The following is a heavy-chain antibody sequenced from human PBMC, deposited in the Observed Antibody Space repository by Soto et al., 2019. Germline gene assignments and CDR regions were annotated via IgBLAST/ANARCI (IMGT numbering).Heavy chain of an antibody. CDR2: IYYSGST. Sequence: PSETLSLTCTVSGGSISSSSYYWGWIRQPPGKGLEWIGSIYYSGSTYYNPSLKSRVTIPVDTSKNQFSLKLSSVTAADTAVYYCAKQLVSGVGYYYYGMDVWGQGTTVTVSS. CDR1: GGSISSSSYY. J-gene: IGHJ6*02. CDR3: AKQLVSGVGYYYYGMDV. D-gene: IGHD6-6*01. V-gene: IGHV4-39*01.